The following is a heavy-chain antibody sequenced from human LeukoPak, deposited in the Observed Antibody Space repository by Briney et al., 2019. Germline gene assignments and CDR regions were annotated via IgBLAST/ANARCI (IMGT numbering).Heavy chain of an antibody. CDR3: ASVYGGVHGRENWFDP. J-gene: IGHJ5*02. CDR1: GGTFSSYT. V-gene: IGHV1-69*02. Sequence: SVKVSCKASGGTFSSYTISWVRQGPGQGLEWMGRMIPILGIANYAQKFQGRVTITADKSTSTAYIELSSLRSEDTAVYYFASVYGGVHGRENWFDPWGQGTLVTASS. CDR2: MIPILGIA. D-gene: IGHD2-8*02.